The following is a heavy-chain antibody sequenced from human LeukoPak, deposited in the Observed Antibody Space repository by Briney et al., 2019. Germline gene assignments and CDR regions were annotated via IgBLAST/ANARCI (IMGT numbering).Heavy chain of an antibody. J-gene: IGHJ4*02. V-gene: IGHV3-23*01. CDR3: AKEMTPQVGAAAGNSDY. CDR2: ISGSGGST. CDR1: GFTFSSYA. Sequence: QTGGSLRLSCAASGFTFSSYAMHWVRQAPGKGLEWVSAISGSGGSTYYADSVKGRFTISRDNSKNTLYLQMNSLRAEDTAVYYCAKEMTPQVGAAAGNSDYWGQGTLVTVSS. D-gene: IGHD6-13*01.